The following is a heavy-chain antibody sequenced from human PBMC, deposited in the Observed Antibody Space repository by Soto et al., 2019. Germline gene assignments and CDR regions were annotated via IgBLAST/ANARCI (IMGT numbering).Heavy chain of an antibody. J-gene: IGHJ4*02. V-gene: IGHV4-59*01. CDR1: GGSISSYY. D-gene: IGHD5-12*01. CDR2: IYYSGST. Sequence: LSLTCTVSGGSISSYYWSWIRQPPGKGLEWIGYIYYSGSTNYNPSLKSRVTISVDTSKNQFSLKLSSVTAADTAVYYCARDGYTFFDYWGQGTLVTVSS. CDR3: ARDGYTFFDY.